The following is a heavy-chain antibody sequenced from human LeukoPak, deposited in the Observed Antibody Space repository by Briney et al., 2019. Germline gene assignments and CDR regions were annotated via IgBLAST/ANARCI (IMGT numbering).Heavy chain of an antibody. CDR1: GFTFSSYW. D-gene: IGHD3-3*01. J-gene: IGHJ4*02. Sequence: GRSLRLSCAASGFTFSSYWMHWVRQAPGKGLVWVSRINSDGITTFYADSVKGRFTISRDNAKNTLYLQMNSLSAEDTAVYFCARGSGYAVLDYWGQGTLVTVSS. CDR3: ARGSGYAVLDY. V-gene: IGHV3-74*01. CDR2: INSDGITT.